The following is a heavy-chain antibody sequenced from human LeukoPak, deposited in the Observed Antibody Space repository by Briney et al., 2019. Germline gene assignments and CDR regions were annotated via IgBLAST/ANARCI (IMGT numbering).Heavy chain of an antibody. CDR2: INPYSGDT. Sequence: ASVKVSCKASGYSFTDYYLHWVRQAPGQGLEWTGWINPYSGDTNYARKFQGRVTMTRDRSISTAYMELSRLRSDDTAVFYCARVGGYCTTTSCSYGMDVWGQGTTVTVSS. J-gene: IGHJ6*02. CDR1: GYSFTDYY. CDR3: ARVGGYCTTTSCSYGMDV. V-gene: IGHV1-2*02. D-gene: IGHD2-2*01.